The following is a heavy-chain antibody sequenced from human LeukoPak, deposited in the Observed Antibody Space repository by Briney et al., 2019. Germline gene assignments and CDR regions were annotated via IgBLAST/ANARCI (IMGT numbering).Heavy chain of an antibody. CDR2: ISYDGSNK. CDR3: AKYYYDSSGGYYFDY. D-gene: IGHD3-22*01. J-gene: IGHJ4*02. Sequence: GGSLRLSCAASGFTFSSYAMHWVRQAPGKGLEWVAVISYDGSNKYYADSVKGRFTISRDNSKNTLYLQMNGLRAEDTAVYYCAKYYYDSSGGYYFDYWGQGTLVTVSS. CDR1: GFTFSSYA. V-gene: IGHV3-30-3*02.